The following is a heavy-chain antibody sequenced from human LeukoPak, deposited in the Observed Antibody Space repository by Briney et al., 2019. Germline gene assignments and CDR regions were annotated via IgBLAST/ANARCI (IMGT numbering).Heavy chain of an antibody. CDR1: GDSIIGYY. J-gene: IGHJ3*02. Sequence: SETLSLTCSVSGDSIIGYYWGWIRQPPGKGLEWIGSIYYSGSTYYNPSLKSRVTISVDTSKNQFSLKLSSVTAADTAVYYCARGHIINSNPMNPDAFDIWGQGTMVTVSS. CDR3: ARGHIINSNPMNPDAFDI. CDR2: IYYSGST. D-gene: IGHD3-10*01. V-gene: IGHV4-39*07.